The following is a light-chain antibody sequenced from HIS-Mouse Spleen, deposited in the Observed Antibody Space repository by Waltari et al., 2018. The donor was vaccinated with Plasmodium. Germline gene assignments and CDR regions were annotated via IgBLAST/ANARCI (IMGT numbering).Light chain of an antibody. CDR1: KLGDKY. CDR2: QDS. V-gene: IGLV3-1*01. CDR3: QAWDSSTAYV. Sequence: SYELTQPPSVSVSPGQTASITCSGDKLGDKYACWYQQKPGQSPVLVIYQDSKRPSGLPGRFSGSNSENTATLAISGTQTMDEADYYCQAWDSSTAYVFGTGTKVTVL. J-gene: IGLJ1*01.